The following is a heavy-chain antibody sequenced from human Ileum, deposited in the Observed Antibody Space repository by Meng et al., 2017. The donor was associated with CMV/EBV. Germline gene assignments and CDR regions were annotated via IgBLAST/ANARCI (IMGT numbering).Heavy chain of an antibody. J-gene: IGHJ4*02. D-gene: IGHD3-3*01. CDR1: GGSMSGYY. CDR3: AREVDVDGAVPQKGGYYYDY. CDR2: IYVSVST. Sequence: QVHLRGSGPELVKPSETLSLTGSVSGGSMSGYYWGWIRQPAGKGLEWIGRIYVSVSTDYNPSLKSRATMSVDTSKKQFSLRLTSVTAADTAVYFCAREVDVDGAVPQKGGYYYDYWGQGILVTVSS. V-gene: IGHV4-4*07.